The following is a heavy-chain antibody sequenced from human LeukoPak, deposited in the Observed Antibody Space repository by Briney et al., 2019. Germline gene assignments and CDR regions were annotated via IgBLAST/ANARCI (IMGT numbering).Heavy chain of an antibody. D-gene: IGHD3-3*01. V-gene: IGHV1-18*01. CDR1: GYTFTSYG. J-gene: IGHJ4*02. CDR3: ARDSLLGVVMTYFDY. Sequence: ASVKVSCKASGYTFTSYGISWVRQAPGQGLEWMGWISAYNGNTNYAQKLQGRVTMTTDTSTSTAYMELRSLRSDDTAVYYCARDSLLGVVMTYFDYWGQGTLVTVSS. CDR2: ISAYNGNT.